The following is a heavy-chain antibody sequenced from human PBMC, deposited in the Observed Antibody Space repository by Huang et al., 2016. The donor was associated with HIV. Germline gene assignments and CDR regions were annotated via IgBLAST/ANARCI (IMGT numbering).Heavy chain of an antibody. CDR1: GYSFTGHF. CDR3: AREAWASGVAHYFDY. D-gene: IGHD3-10*01. Sequence: QVQLVQSGAEVKRPGTSVKVSCKASGYSFTGHFIHWVRQAPGQGLWGSGGIDPTSCARNWASRFQGRVSMTRDKSIGTAYMELSGLGSDDTAVFFCAREAWASGVAHYFDYWGPGTLVTVSS. V-gene: IGHV1-2*02. J-gene: IGHJ4*02. CDR2: IDPTSCAR.